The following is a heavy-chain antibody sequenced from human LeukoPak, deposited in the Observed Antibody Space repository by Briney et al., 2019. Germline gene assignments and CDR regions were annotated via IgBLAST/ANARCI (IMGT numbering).Heavy chain of an antibody. D-gene: IGHD1-26*01. CDR2: IWYGGSNK. J-gene: IGHJ4*01. CDR3: ARGKSGSYGLEDY. V-gene: IGHV3-33*08. CDR1: GFTFSSYG. Sequence: GGSPRLSCAASGFTFSSYGMHWVRQAPGEGLEWVAVIWYGGSNKYYADSVKSRFTISRDNSKNTLYLQMNSLRAEDTAVYYCARGKSGSYGLEDYLGHGTLVTVSS.